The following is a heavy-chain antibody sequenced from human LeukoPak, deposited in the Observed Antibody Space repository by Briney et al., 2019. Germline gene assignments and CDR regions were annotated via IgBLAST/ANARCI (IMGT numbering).Heavy chain of an antibody. D-gene: IGHD6-13*01. V-gene: IGHV3-33*01. J-gene: IGHJ4*02. CDR2: AWSGGTQK. Sequence: GGSLRLSCAASGFTFSSYGMHWVRQAPGKGLEWVALAWSGGTQKYYADSVKGRFTISRDNSKNTLYLQMSSLRAEDTAVYYCTRSTACSSSWERSYFDYWGQGTLVTVSS. CDR3: TRSTACSSSWERSYFDY. CDR1: GFTFSSYG.